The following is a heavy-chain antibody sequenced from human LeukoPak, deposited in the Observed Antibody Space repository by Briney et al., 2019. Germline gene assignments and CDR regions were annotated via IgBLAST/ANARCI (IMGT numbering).Heavy chain of an antibody. V-gene: IGHV5-51*01. CDR1: GYSFTTYW. J-gene: IGHJ4*02. CDR3: ARYSPGRPLDY. CDR2: VYPVDSDT. D-gene: IGHD2-21*01. Sequence: GESPKISCQGSGYSFTTYWIAWVRQMPGEGLEWMGIVYPVDSDTRYSPSFQGQVTISADKSISTAYLQWSSLKASDTATYYCARYSPGRPLDYWGQGTLVTVSS.